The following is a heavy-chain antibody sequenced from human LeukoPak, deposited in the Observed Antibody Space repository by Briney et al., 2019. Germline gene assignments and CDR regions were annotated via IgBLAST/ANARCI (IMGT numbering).Heavy chain of an antibody. Sequence: PGGSLRLSCAASGFTFSTYTMNWVRQAPGKGLEWVSTVSDSRDVHYSDSVKGRFTISRDNARNSLYLQMNSLRDEDTAVYYCTRDGLHTAHFDYWGQGTPVTVSS. CDR3: TRDGLHTAHFDY. CDR1: GFTFSTYT. CDR2: VSDSRDV. J-gene: IGHJ4*02. V-gene: IGHV3-48*02. D-gene: IGHD5-18*01.